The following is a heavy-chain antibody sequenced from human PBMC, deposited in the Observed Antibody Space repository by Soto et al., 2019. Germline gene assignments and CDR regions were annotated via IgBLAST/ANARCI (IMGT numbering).Heavy chain of an antibody. CDR3: ARARIAAAGTLNWFDP. D-gene: IGHD6-13*01. V-gene: IGHV4-34*01. CDR1: VGSVGGDY. J-gene: IGHJ5*02. Sequence: PSETRSLTCSFYVGSVGGDYWSWIRQPPGKWLEWIVEINHSGSTNYNPSLKSRVTISVDTSKNQFSLKLSSVTAADTTVYYCARARIAAAGTLNWFDPWGQGTLVTV. CDR2: INHSGST.